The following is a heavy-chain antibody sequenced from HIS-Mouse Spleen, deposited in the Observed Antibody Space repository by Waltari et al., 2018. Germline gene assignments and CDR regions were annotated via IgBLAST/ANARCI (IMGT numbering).Heavy chain of an antibody. J-gene: IGHJ4*02. CDR1: GFTFSSYG. CDR3: AKDYNSSSLDY. V-gene: IGHV3-33*06. D-gene: IGHD6-13*01. CDR2: IWYDGSNK. Sequence: QVQLVESGGGVVQPGRSLRLSCAASGFTFSSYGMHWVRQAPGKGLGWVAVIWYDGSNKYYADSVKGRFTISRDNSKNTLYLQMNSLRAEDTAVYYCAKDYNSSSLDYWGQGTLVTVSS.